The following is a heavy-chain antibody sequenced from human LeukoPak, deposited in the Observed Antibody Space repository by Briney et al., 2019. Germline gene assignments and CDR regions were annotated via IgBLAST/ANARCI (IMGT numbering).Heavy chain of an antibody. J-gene: IGHJ4*02. CDR1: GFTFSSYG. CDR2: ISSSSSYI. D-gene: IGHD3-22*01. V-gene: IGHV3-21*01. CDR3: ARDQYDSSGYYDEFLDY. Sequence: GGSLRLSCAASGFTFSSYGMNWVRQAPGKGLEWVSSISSSSSYIYYADSVKGRFTISRDNAKNSLYLQMNSLRAEDTAVYYCARDQYDSSGYYDEFLDYWGQGTLVTVSS.